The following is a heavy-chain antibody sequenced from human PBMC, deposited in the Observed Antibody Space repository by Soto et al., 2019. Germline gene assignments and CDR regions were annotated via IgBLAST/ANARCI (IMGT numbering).Heavy chain of an antibody. CDR3: ARGIVVVVAALLHNWFDP. CDR1: GGSISSGDYY. CDR2: IYYSGST. J-gene: IGHJ5*02. V-gene: IGHV4-30-4*01. D-gene: IGHD2-15*01. Sequence: PSETLSLTCTVSGGSISSGDYYWSWIRQPPGKGLEWIGYIYYSGSTYYNPSLKSRVTISVDTSKNQFSLKLSSVTAADTAVYYCARGIVVVVAALLHNWFDPWGQGTLVTVSS.